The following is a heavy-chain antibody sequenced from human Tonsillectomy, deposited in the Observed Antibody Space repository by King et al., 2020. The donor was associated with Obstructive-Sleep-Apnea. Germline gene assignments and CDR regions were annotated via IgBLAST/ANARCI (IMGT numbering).Heavy chain of an antibody. D-gene: IGHD6-13*01. CDR2: GTHKADNFQI. J-gene: IGHJ4*02. CDR1: GFIFSDYY. Sequence: VQLVESGGGLVQPGGSLRLSCAASGFIFSDYYMGWARRAPGKGLEWVGRGTHKADNFQIQYAAAVKGRFTISRDESRTSVYLQMNSLRIEDTAVYFCTRESWYLFDTWGQGSLVTVSS. V-gene: IGHV3-72*01. CDR3: TRESWYLFDT.